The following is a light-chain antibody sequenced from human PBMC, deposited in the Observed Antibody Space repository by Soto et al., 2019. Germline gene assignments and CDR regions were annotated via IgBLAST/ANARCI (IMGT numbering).Light chain of an antibody. CDR2: DAS. CDR1: QSISTW. CDR3: QQYNSYST. Sequence: DIQMTQSHSALSASVGDSATTTSRASQSISTWLVWYQQXPGKAPKLLIYDASSLESGVPSRFSGSGARKEFTLTISSLQPEDSASDYCQQYNSYSTFGQGTKVDIK. V-gene: IGKV1-5*01. J-gene: IGKJ1*01.